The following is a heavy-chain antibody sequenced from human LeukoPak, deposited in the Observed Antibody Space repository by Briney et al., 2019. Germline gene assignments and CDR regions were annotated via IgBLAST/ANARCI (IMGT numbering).Heavy chain of an antibody. V-gene: IGHV3-21*01. CDR3: ARELYYYDSRGYFDY. CDR2: ISSSTSYL. CDR1: EFTFSSYS. D-gene: IGHD3-22*01. J-gene: IGHJ4*02. Sequence: PGGSLRLSCAASEFTFSSYSMNWVRQAPGKGLEWVSSISSSTSYLYYADSVKGRFTISRDNAKNSLYLQMNSLRAEDTAVYYCARELYYYDSRGYFDYWGQGTLVTVSP.